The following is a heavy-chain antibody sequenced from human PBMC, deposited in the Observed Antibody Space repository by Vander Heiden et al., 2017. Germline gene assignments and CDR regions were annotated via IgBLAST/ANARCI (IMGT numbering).Heavy chain of an antibody. D-gene: IGHD2-2*01. Sequence: HVQLQQSGAGLSKPSETLSPTCAVYGGSFSGSYGSGIRQPPGKELEGIGEINHSGSTNYNPSLKSRVTISVDTSKNQFSLKLNSVTAADTAVYYCARGRYCSSTSCYARGSSLFDYWGQRTLVTVSS. CDR1: GGSFSGSY. CDR2: INHSGST. J-gene: IGHJ4*02. CDR3: ARGRYCSSTSCYARGSSLFDY. V-gene: IGHV4-34*01.